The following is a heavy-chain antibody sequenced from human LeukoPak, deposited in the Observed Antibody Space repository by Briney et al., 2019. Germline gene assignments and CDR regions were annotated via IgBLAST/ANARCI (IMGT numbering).Heavy chain of an antibody. J-gene: IGHJ5*02. D-gene: IGHD3-22*01. V-gene: IGHV3-23*01. Sequence: PGGSLRLSCAASGYTFSTYAMSWVRQAPGKGLEWVSSISGSGGLTYYADSVKGRFTISRDNSKDTLYLQMNSLRAEDTAVYYCAKDRPNYYDSSGHYYSRDDDHWGQGTLVTVSS. CDR2: ISGSGGLT. CDR3: AKDRPNYYDSSGHYYSRDDDH. CDR1: GYTFSTYA.